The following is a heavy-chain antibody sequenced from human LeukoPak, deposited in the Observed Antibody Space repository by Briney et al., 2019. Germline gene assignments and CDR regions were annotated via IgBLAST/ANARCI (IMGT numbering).Heavy chain of an antibody. CDR3: ARGARLLGGFDY. CDR1: GYTFTSNY. Sequence: VASVKVSCKASGYTFTSNYMHWVRQAPGQGLEWMGIINPSGGITSYAQKFQGRVTMTRDTSTGTVYMELSSLRSEDTAVYYCARGARLLGGFDYWGQGTLVTVSS. V-gene: IGHV1-46*03. D-gene: IGHD6-6*01. CDR2: INPSGGIT. J-gene: IGHJ4*02.